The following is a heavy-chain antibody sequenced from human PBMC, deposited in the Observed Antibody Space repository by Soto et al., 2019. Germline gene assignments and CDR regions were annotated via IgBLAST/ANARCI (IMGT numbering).Heavy chain of an antibody. CDR2: IHYNGNT. D-gene: IGHD2-2*03. V-gene: IGHV4-59*01. CDR1: GYPISSYS. J-gene: IGHJ4*02. CDR3: AREGNLGRWIEPLDS. Sequence: SETLSLTCTVSGYPISSYSWSWILQPPGKGLEWIGNIHYNGNTKYSPSLKRRVTMSVDTSKNHFSLKLISVTTADTAVYFCAREGNLGRWIEPLDSWGQGTLVTVSS.